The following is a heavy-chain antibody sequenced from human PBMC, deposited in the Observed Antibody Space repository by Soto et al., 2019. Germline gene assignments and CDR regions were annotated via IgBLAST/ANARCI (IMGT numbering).Heavy chain of an antibody. CDR1: GGSISTYY. V-gene: IGHV4-59*01. CDR3: ARVWGGAFDI. D-gene: IGHD3-10*01. Sequence: SETLSRTCSVSGGSISTYYWSWIRQPPGKGLEWIGYIYYSGSTNYNPSLKSRVTISVDTSKNQFSLKLSSVTAADTAVYYCARVWGGAFDIWGQGTMVTVS. J-gene: IGHJ3*02. CDR2: IYYSGST.